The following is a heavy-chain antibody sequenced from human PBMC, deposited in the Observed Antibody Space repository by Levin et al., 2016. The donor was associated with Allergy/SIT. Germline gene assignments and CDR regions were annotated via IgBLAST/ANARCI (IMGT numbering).Heavy chain of an antibody. CDR2: IWHDGSKQ. D-gene: IGHD4-23*01. CDR1: GFTFSNYG. V-gene: IGHV3-33*07. J-gene: IGHJ4*02. CDR3: VRKAFQSVGTLTHYLDS. Sequence: GESLKISCEASGFTFSNYGMYWVRQAPGKGPEWVAMIWHDGSKQYYADSVKGRFTISRDESKNTLYLQMDTLRVEDTAVYYCVRKAFQSVGTLTHYLDSWGQGTLVTVSS.